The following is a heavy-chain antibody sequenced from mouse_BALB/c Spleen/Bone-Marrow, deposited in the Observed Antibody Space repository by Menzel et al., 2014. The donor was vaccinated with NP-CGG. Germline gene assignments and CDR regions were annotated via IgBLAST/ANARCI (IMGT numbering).Heavy chain of an antibody. CDR1: GFTFSSYG. Sequence: EVKLMESGGGLVQPGGSLKLSRAASGFTFSSYGMSWVRQTPDKRLELVATINSNGGSTYYPDSVKGRFTISRDNAKNTLYLQMSSLKSEDTAMYYCARDYHGSSDYWGQGTTLTVSS. V-gene: IGHV5-6-3*01. J-gene: IGHJ2*01. CDR2: INSNGGST. CDR3: ARDYHGSSDY. D-gene: IGHD1-1*01.